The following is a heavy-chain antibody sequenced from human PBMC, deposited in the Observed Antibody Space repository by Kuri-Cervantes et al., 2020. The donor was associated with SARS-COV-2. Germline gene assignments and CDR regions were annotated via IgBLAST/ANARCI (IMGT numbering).Heavy chain of an antibody. CDR2: SNAGNGNT. Sequence: ASVKVSCKASGYTFTSYAMHWVRQAPGQRLEWMGWSNAGNGNTKYSQEFQGRVTISRDTSASTAYMELSSLRSEDMAVYYCARSVREYDFWSGYPNWFDPWGQGTLVTVSS. J-gene: IGHJ5*02. CDR3: ARSVREYDFWSGYPNWFDP. V-gene: IGHV1-3*02. D-gene: IGHD3-3*01. CDR1: GYTFTSYA.